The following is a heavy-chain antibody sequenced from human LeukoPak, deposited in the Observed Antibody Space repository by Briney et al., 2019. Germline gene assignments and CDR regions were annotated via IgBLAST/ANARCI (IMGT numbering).Heavy chain of an antibody. CDR2: ISGDGVST. J-gene: IGHJ4*02. Sequence: GGSLTLSCVPSRLPIDYFAMHWVRHAPGKGREWVSLISGDGVSTFYADSVTGRFSISRDNRKNSLYLEMNSLRTEDAAMYYCAKESGKFDYWGQGTMVAVSS. CDR3: AKESGKFDY. CDR1: RLPIDYFA. V-gene: IGHV3-43*02.